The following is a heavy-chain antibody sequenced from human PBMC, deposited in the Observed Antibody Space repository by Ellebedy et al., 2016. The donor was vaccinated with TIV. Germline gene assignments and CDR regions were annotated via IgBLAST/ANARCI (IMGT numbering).Heavy chain of an antibody. CDR1: GGSFNTYY. Sequence: MPSETLSLTCTVSGGSFNTYYWSWIRQPPGKTLEWIGNIYYSGSTDYNPSLQSRVTISIDTSENQFSLSLSSVTAADTAVYYCERVPTPLSGYSSGWFYFDSWGQGTLVTVSS. J-gene: IGHJ4*02. CDR2: IYYSGST. D-gene: IGHD6-19*01. CDR3: ERVPTPLSGYSSGWFYFDS. V-gene: IGHV4-59*01.